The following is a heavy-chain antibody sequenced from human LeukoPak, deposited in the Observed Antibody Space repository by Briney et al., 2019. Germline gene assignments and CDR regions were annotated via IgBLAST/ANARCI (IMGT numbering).Heavy chain of an antibody. CDR3: AREYGSGSYYVDH. J-gene: IGHJ4*02. CDR2: IYSGGST. V-gene: IGHV3-66*01. Sequence: AGGSLRLSCAASGFTVSSNYMSWVRQAPGKGLEWVSVIYSGGSTYYADSVKGRFTISRDNSKNTLYLQMNSLRAEDTAVYYCAREYGSGSYYVDHWGQGTLVTVSS. D-gene: IGHD3-10*01. CDR1: GFTVSSNY.